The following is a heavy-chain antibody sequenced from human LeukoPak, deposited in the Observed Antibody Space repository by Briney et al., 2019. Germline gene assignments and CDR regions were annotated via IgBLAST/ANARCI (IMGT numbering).Heavy chain of an antibody. CDR2: IYYSGST. CDR3: ARGAPWMDV. CDR1: GGSISSHY. V-gene: IGHV4-59*11. Sequence: SETLSLTCTVSGGSISSHYWSWIRQPPGKGLEWIGYIYYSGSTNYNPSLKSRVTISVDTSKNQFSLKLGSVTAADTAVYYCARGAPWMDVWGKGTTVTVSS. J-gene: IGHJ6*04.